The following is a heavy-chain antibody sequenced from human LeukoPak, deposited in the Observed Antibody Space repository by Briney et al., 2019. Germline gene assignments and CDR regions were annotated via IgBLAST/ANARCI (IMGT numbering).Heavy chain of an antibody. J-gene: IGHJ4*02. Sequence: GGSLRLSCAASGFTFSPSAMSWVRQAPGKGLQWVSGIGGDSRTHYTDSVEGRFTISRDNSKNVLYLQMDNLRVEDTAVYYCAKGIFAWSFHHWGQGTLVTVSS. CDR2: IGGDSRT. CDR3: AKGIFAWSFHH. V-gene: IGHV3-23*01. D-gene: IGHD3-3*01. CDR1: GFTFSPSA.